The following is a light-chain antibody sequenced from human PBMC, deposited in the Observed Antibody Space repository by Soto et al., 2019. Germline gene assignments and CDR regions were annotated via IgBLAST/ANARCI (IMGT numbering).Light chain of an antibody. Sequence: MTQSPATLSVSPGERATLSCRASQSITNWLAWYQQKPGKAPKVLIHMASSLKSGVPSRFSGSGSVTDFTLTISSLQPDDSATYYFQQYNSLSSLSFGGGTKVEI. J-gene: IGKJ4*01. CDR3: QQYNSLSSLS. V-gene: IGKV1-5*03. CDR1: QSITNW. CDR2: MAS.